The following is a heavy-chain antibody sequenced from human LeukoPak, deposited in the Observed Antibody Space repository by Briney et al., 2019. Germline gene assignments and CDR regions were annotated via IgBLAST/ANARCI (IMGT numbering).Heavy chain of an antibody. D-gene: IGHD2-15*01. CDR1: GYTFTTYT. CDR2: INAGNGNT. Sequence: ASVKASCKTSGYTFTTYTIYWVRQAPGQRLEWMGWINAGNGNTKYSQNFQGRVTMSRDTSASTVYMELSSLRSEDTAVYYCAKETFYSSYYFDFWGQGTLVTVSS. V-gene: IGHV1-3*01. CDR3: AKETFYSSYYFDF. J-gene: IGHJ4*02.